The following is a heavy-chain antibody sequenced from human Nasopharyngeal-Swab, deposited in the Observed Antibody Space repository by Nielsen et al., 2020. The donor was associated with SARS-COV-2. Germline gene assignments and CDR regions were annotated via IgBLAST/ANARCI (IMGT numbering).Heavy chain of an antibody. Sequence: SETLSLTCAVSGGSISSGGYSWSWIRQPPGKGLEWIGYIYHSGSTYYNPSLKSRVTISVDRSKNQFSLKLSSVTAADTAVYYCARVRSGRTFDYWGQGTLVTVSS. CDR2: IYHSGST. CDR1: GGSISSGGYS. V-gene: IGHV4-30-2*01. CDR3: ARVRSGRTFDY. D-gene: IGHD3-3*01. J-gene: IGHJ4*02.